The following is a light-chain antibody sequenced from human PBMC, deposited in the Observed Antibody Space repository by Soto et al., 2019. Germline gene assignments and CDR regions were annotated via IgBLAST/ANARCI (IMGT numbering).Light chain of an antibody. V-gene: IGKV3-15*01. Sequence: EIVMTQSQATLSVSPGERATLSCRASQSVSSNLAWYQQKPGQAPRLLIYGASTRATGIPARFSGSGSGTEFTLTISSLQSEDFAVYYCQQYNNWPPGLTFGGGTKVEIK. CDR2: GAS. CDR3: QQYNNWPPGLT. J-gene: IGKJ4*01. CDR1: QSVSSN.